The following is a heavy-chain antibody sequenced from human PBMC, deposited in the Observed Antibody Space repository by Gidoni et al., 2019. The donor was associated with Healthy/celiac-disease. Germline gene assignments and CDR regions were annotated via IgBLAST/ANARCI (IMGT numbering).Heavy chain of an antibody. CDR1: GFTFSSYS. CDR3: ARDRGVPPRFDY. Sequence: STGSLRLSCAASGFTFSSYSMNWVRQAPGKGLEWVSSISSSSSYIYYADSVKGRFTISRDNAKNSLYLQMNSLRAEDTAVYYCARDRGVPPRFDYWGQGTLVTVSS. J-gene: IGHJ4*02. D-gene: IGHD3-10*01. CDR2: ISSSSSYI. V-gene: IGHV3-21*01.